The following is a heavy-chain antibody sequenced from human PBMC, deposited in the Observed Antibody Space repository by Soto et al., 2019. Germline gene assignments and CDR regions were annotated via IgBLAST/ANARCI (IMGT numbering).Heavy chain of an antibody. V-gene: IGHV3-23*01. Sequence: HPGGSLRLSCAASGFTFSSYAMSWVRQAPGKGLEWVSAISGSGGSTYYADSVKGRFTISRDNSKNTLYLQMNSLRAEDTAVYYCARVYCSSTSCYRALASYYYGMDVWGQGTTVTVSS. D-gene: IGHD2-2*01. J-gene: IGHJ6*02. CDR3: ARVYCSSTSCYRALASYYYGMDV. CDR1: GFTFSSYA. CDR2: ISGSGGST.